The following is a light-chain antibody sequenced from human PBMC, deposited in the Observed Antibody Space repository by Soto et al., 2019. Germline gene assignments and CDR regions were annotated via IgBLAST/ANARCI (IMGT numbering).Light chain of an antibody. J-gene: IGLJ1*01. CDR3: SSHSNITPYV. CDR2: DVT. CDR1: SRDVGAYNY. V-gene: IGLV2-14*01. Sequence: QSVLTQPASVSGSPGQSITISCTGTSRDVGAYNYVSWYQQHPGKAPKLMVYDVTNRPSGVSDRVSGSKSGNTASLTISGLQAEDEADYFCSSHSNITPYVFGPGTKVTVL.